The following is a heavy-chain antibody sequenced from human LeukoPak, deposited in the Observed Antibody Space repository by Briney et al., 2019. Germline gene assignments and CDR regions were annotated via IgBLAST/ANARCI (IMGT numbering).Heavy chain of an antibody. V-gene: IGHV3-23*01. J-gene: IGHJ4*02. CDR2: ISGSGGST. D-gene: IGHD3-9*01. Sequence: PGGSLRLSCAASGFAFSSYAMSWVRQAPGKGLEWVSAISGSGGSTYYADSVKGRFTISRDNSKNTLYLQMNSLRAEDTAVYYCAKGVGYDILTGFDYWGQGTLVTVSS. CDR1: GFAFSSYA. CDR3: AKGVGYDILTGFDY.